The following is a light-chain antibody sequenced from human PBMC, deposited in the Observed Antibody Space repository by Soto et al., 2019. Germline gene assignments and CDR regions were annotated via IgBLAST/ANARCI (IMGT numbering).Light chain of an antibody. J-gene: IGLJ1*01. V-gene: IGLV2-8*01. CDR3: SSYAGSSNV. Sequence: LTQPPSASGSPGQSVAISCTGTSSDVGGYNYVSWYQQHPGKAPKLMIYEVNKRPSGVPDRFSGSKSGNTASLAVSGLQAEDEADYYCSSYAGSSNVFGTGTKVTVL. CDR2: EVN. CDR1: SSDVGGYNY.